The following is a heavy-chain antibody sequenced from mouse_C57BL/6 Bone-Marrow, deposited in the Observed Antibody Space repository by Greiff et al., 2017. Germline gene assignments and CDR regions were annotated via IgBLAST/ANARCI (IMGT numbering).Heavy chain of an antibody. D-gene: IGHD2-4*01. CDR2: ISDGGSYT. V-gene: IGHV5-4*01. Sequence: EVQVVESGGGLVKPGGSLKLSCAASGFTFSSYAMSWVRQTPEKRLEWVATISDGGSYTYYPDNVKGRFTISRDNAKNNLYLQMSHLKSEDKAMYYCARDPSMITMGAYYAMDYWGQGTSVTVSS. J-gene: IGHJ4*01. CDR1: GFTFSSYA. CDR3: ARDPSMITMGAYYAMDY.